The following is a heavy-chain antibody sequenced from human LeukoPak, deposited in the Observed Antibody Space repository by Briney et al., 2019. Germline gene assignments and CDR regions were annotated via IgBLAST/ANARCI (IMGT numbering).Heavy chain of an antibody. CDR2: INTDGSTT. CDR3: ARDFRGTGDY. J-gene: IGHJ4*02. Sequence: GSLRLSCAASGFTFSDYWMHWVRQVPGKGLVWVSRINTDGSTTTYADSVKGRFTISRDNAKNTLFLQMNSLRAEDTAVYYCARDFRGTGDYWGQGTLVTVSS. CDR1: GFTFSDYW. D-gene: IGHD3/OR15-3a*01. V-gene: IGHV3-74*01.